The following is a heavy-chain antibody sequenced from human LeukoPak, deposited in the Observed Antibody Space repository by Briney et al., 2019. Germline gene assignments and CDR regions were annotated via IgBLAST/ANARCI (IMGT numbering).Heavy chain of an antibody. J-gene: IGHJ4*02. V-gene: IGHV4-59*01. D-gene: IGHD6-19*01. Sequence: PSETLSLTCAVYGGSFSGYYWSWIRQPPGKGLEWIGYIYYSGSTNYNPSLKSRVTISVDTSKNQFSLKLSSVTAADTAVYYCARARAVAGPDYWGQGTLVTVSS. CDR3: ARARAVAGPDY. CDR2: IYYSGST. CDR1: GGSFSGYY.